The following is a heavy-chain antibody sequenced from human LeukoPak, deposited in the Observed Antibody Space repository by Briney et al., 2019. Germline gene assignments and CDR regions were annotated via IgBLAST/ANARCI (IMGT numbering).Heavy chain of an antibody. CDR2: IYSGGST. V-gene: IGHV3-66*02. CDR1: GFTVSSNY. Sequence: GGSLRLSCAASGFTVSSNYMSWVRQAPGKGLEWVSVIYSGGSTYYADSVKGRFTIPRDNSKNTLYLQMNSLRAEDTAVYYCARALYDFWSGYTLDYWGQGTLVTVSS. D-gene: IGHD3-3*01. CDR3: ARALYDFWSGYTLDY. J-gene: IGHJ4*02.